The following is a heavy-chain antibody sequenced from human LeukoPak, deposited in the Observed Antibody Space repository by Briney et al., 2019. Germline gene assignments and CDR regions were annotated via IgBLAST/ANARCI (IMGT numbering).Heavy chain of an antibody. CDR2: ISAYNGNT. D-gene: IGHD2-2*01. Sequence: GASVKVSCKASGYTFTSYGISWVRQAPGQGLEWMGWISAYNGNTNYAQKLQGRVTMTTDTSTSTAYMELRSLRSDDTAVYYCAREPLGKMKIVVVPAASDYWGQGTLVTVSS. CDR1: GYTFTSYG. CDR3: AREPLGKMKIVVVPAASDY. J-gene: IGHJ4*02. V-gene: IGHV1-18*01.